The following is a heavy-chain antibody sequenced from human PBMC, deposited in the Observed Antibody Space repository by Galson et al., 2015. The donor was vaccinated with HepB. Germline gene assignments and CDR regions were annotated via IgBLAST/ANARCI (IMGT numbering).Heavy chain of an antibody. J-gene: IGHJ3*02. CDR1: GGTFSSYT. Sequence: SVKVSCKASGGTFSSYTISWVRQAPGQRLEWMGWINAGNGNTKYSQKFQGRVTITRDTSASTAYMELSSLRSEDTAVYYCARDPHGSSWADDAFDIWGQGTMVTVSS. CDR3: ARDPHGSSWADDAFDI. V-gene: IGHV1-3*01. D-gene: IGHD6-13*01. CDR2: INAGNGNT.